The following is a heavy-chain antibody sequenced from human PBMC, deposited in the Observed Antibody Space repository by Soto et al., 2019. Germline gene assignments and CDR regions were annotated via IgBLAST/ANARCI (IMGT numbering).Heavy chain of an antibody. CDR3: AKAQAYTWTYSGRQYYFDY. CDR2: FSGSGGST. J-gene: IGHJ4*02. Sequence: GSLRLSCAASGFTFSSYAMSWVRQAPGKGLEWVSAFSGSGGSTYYADSVKGRFTISRDNSKNTLYLQMNSLRAEDTAVYYCAKAQAYTWTYSGRQYYFDYWGQGTLVTVSS. CDR1: GFTFSSYA. D-gene: IGHD1-26*01. V-gene: IGHV3-23*01.